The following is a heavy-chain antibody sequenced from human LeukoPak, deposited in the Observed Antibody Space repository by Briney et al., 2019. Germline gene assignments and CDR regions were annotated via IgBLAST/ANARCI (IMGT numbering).Heavy chain of an antibody. J-gene: IGHJ4*02. D-gene: IGHD7-27*01. CDR2: ISSSGSTI. CDR1: GFTFSSYE. Sequence: PGGSLRLSCAASGFTFSSYEMNWVRQAPGKGLEWVSYISSSGSTINYADSVKGRFTISRDNAKHSLYLQMQSLRVEDTAVYYCAKDVYLGAFDWWGQGTLVTVSS. V-gene: IGHV3-48*03. CDR3: AKDVYLGAFDW.